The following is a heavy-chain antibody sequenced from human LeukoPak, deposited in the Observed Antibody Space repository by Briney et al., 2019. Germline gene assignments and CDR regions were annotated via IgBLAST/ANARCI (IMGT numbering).Heavy chain of an antibody. CDR1: GFTVSSNY. Sequence: GGSLRLSCAASGFTVSSNYKSWVRQAPGKGLEWVSVIYSGGSTYYAASVKGRFTISRDNSKNTLYLQMNSLRAEHTGVYYCASGSGSYRTPYYYMDVGGARTTVTVSS. J-gene: IGHJ6*03. CDR3: ASGSGSYRTPYYYMDV. D-gene: IGHD3-10*01. V-gene: IGHV3-66*01. CDR2: IYSGGST.